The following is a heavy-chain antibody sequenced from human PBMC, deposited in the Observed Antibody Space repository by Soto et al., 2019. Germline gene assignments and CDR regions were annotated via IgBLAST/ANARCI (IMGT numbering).Heavy chain of an antibody. D-gene: IGHD2-2*01. Sequence: QVQLVESGGGMVQPGRSLRLSCAASGFTFSNYGMHWVRQAPGKGLEWVAVISYDGSDKYYADSVKGRFSISRDKSKNTLYLQMNSLRAEDTAVYYCAKVTGYCSSSSCRRDYYYYYGMDVWGQGTTVTVSS. CDR1: GFTFSNYG. CDR2: ISYDGSDK. J-gene: IGHJ6*02. CDR3: AKVTGYCSSSSCRRDYYYYYGMDV. V-gene: IGHV3-30*18.